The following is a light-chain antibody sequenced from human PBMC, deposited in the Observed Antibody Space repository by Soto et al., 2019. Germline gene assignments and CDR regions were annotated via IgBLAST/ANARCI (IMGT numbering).Light chain of an antibody. Sequence: DIQMTQSPSTLSASVGDRVTITCRASQSISSWLSWYQQKPGKAPKLLIYDAYSLESGVPSRFSGSGSGTEFTLASSSLQADDFATYYCHQDNSYWTFDQGTKVEIK. CDR2: DAY. V-gene: IGKV1-5*01. J-gene: IGKJ1*01. CDR1: QSISSW. CDR3: HQDNSYWT.